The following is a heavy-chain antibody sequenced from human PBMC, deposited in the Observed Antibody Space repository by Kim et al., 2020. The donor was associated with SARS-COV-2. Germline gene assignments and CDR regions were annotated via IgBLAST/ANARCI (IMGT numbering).Heavy chain of an antibody. D-gene: IGHD2-15*01. V-gene: IGHV3-30-3*01. CDR3: ARDLGGYFDY. J-gene: IGHJ4*02. Sequence: SNKYYADSVQGRFTVSRDNSKNTLYLQMNSLRAEDTAVYYCARDLGGYFDYWGQGTLVTVSS. CDR2: SNK.